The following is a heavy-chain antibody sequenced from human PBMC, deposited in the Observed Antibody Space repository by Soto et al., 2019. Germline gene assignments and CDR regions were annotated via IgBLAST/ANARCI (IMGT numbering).Heavy chain of an antibody. CDR1: GYTFTSYY. D-gene: IGHD3-3*01. Sequence: GASVKVSCKASGYTFTSYYMHWVRQAPGQGLEWMGIINPSGGSTSYAQKFQGRVTMTRDTSTSTVYMELSSLRSEDTAVYYRAIYITIFGVVRTYWGQGTLVTVSS. CDR2: INPSGGST. V-gene: IGHV1-46*01. CDR3: AIYITIFGVVRTY. J-gene: IGHJ4*02.